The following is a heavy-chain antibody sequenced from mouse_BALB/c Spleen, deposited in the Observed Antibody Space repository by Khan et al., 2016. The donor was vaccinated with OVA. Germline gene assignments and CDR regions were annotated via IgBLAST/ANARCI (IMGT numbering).Heavy chain of an antibody. D-gene: IGHD1-1*01. J-gene: IGHJ2*01. CDR2: IDPYNGGT. CDR1: GYSFTDYN. Sequence: VQLKQSGPELVKPGVSVKVSCKASGYSFTDYNMFWVKQSHGKSLEWIGYIDPYNGGTSYNQKFKGKATLTVDKSSSTAFMHLNSLTSEDSAVFYCARTDYYGSSYYFDYWGQGTTLTVSS. CDR3: ARTDYYGSSYYFDY. V-gene: IGHV1S135*01.